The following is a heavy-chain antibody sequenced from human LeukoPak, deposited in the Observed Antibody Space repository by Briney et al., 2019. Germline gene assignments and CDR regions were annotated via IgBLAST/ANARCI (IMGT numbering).Heavy chain of an antibody. D-gene: IGHD3-22*01. CDR2: IIPIFGTT. CDR1: GGTFSSYA. J-gene: IGHJ4*02. Sequence: SVKVSCKASGGTFSSYAISWVRQAPGQGLEWMGGIIPIFGTTNYAQKLQGRVTITANESTSTAYMELSSLRSEDTAVYYCATWFNFYDSGGYYPHWGQGTLVTVSS. CDR3: ATWFNFYDSGGYYPH. V-gene: IGHV1-69*13.